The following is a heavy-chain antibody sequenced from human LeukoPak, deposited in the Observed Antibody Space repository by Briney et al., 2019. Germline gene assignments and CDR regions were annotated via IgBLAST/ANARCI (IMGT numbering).Heavy chain of an antibody. D-gene: IGHD5-12*01. CDR3: ARTGYGGAFDI. CDR2: INHSGST. J-gene: IGHJ3*02. CDR1: GGSFSGYY. Sequence: SETLSLTCAVYGGSFSGYYWSWIRQPPGKGLEWIGEINHSGSTNYNPSLKSRVTISVETSKNQFSLKLSSVTAADTAVYYCARTGYGGAFDIWGQGTMVTVSS. V-gene: IGHV4-34*01.